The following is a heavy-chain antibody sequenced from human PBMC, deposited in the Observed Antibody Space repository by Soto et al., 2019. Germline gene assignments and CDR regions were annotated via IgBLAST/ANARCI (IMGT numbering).Heavy chain of an antibody. CDR2: IYSGGST. Sequence: GGSLRLSCAASGFTVSSNYMSWVRQAPGKGLEWVSVIYSGGSTYYADSVKGRFTISRDNSKNTLYLQMNSLRAEDTAVYYCARDSRTVNIGSGSSHLDYWGQGTLVTVSS. V-gene: IGHV3-66*01. J-gene: IGHJ4*02. CDR1: GFTVSSNY. D-gene: IGHD3-10*01. CDR3: ARDSRTVNIGSGSSHLDY.